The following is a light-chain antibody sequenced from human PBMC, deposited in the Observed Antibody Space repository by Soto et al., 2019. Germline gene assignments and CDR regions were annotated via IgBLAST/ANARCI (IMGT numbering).Light chain of an antibody. CDR1: SSDVGGYNY. Sequence: QSALTQPASVSGSPGQSITISCTGTSSDVGGYNYVSWYQQHLGKAPKLMIYEVSKRPSGVSNRFSGSKSGNTASLTISGLQADDEADYYCSSYTSSSSWVFGGGTKLTVL. CDR2: EVS. CDR3: SSYTSSSSWV. V-gene: IGLV2-14*01. J-gene: IGLJ3*02.